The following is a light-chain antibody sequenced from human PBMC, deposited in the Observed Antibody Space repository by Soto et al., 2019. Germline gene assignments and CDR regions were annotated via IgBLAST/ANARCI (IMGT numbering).Light chain of an antibody. CDR2: DVN. CDR3: CSYAGRSSVL. J-gene: IGLJ2*01. Sequence: QSALTQPRSVSGSPRQSVTISCSGTNSDIGGYDYASWYQQKPGEAPKVIIYDVNKRPSGVSNRFPGSKSGSAASLSISGLKAEDESGSYFCSYAGRSSVLFGGGTKVTVL. V-gene: IGLV2-11*01. CDR1: NSDIGGYDY.